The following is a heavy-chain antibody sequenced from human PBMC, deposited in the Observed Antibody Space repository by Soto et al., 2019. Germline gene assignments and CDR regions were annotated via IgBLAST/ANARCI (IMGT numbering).Heavy chain of an antibody. D-gene: IGHD2-21*01. CDR3: VRGVGEGLFDK. CDR1: GFTFGDYY. V-gene: IGHV3-11*06. Sequence: QVQLVESGGGLVPPGGSLRLSCAGSGFTFGDYYMSWIRQAPGKGLEWLSYISPGSRYPAYADSVKGRFTISRDNAKRSLYRQMMKVTAEDTSIYDCVRGVGEGLFDKWGQGTMVTVSS. CDR2: ISPGSRYP. J-gene: IGHJ4*02.